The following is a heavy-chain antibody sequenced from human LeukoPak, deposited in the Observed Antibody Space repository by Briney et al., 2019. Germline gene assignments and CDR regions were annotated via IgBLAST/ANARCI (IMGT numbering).Heavy chain of an antibody. Sequence: FIXXXXSWVRQAPGQGLEWMGRIIPILGIANYAQKFQGRVTITADKSTSTAYMELSSLRSEDTAVYYCARAETTVTTPFDYWGQGTLVTVSS. CDR1: FIXXX. CDR3: ARAETTVTTPFDY. V-gene: IGHV1-69*04. CDR2: IIPILGIA. D-gene: IGHD4-17*01. J-gene: IGHJ4*02.